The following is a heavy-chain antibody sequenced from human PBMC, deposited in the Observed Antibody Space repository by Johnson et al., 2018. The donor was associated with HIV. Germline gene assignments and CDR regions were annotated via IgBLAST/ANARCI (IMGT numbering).Heavy chain of an antibody. CDR2: ISYDGSNE. CDR1: GFTFSSYA. J-gene: IGHJ3*02. Sequence: QVQLVESGGGVVQPGRSLRLSCAASGFTFSSYAMHWVRQAPGKGLEWVAVISYDGSNEYYADSVKGRFTLSRDNSKNTLNLQINSLSAEDTAMYYCARGPLELDAFDIWGQGTMVSVSS. CDR3: ARGPLELDAFDI. D-gene: IGHD1-7*01. V-gene: IGHV3-30-3*01.